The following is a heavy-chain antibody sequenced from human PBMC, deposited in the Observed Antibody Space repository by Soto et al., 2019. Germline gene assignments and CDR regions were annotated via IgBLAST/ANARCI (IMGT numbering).Heavy chain of an antibody. Sequence: QLVQSGAELKRPGASVRVSCEASGYDFSKFDISWLRQAPGQGPEWMGRISPKSANTNYAQRFQGRVTMTADTSTSTAYMEVRRLRSDDTAVYYCATSYDSGFDPWGQGTLVTVSS. V-gene: IGHV1-18*01. J-gene: IGHJ5*02. CDR2: ISPKSANT. CDR1: GYDFSKFD. D-gene: IGHD3-3*01. CDR3: ATSYDSGFDP.